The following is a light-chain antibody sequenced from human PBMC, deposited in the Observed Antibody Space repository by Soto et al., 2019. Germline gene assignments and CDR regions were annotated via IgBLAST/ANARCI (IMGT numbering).Light chain of an antibody. CDR2: KAS. CDR1: QTIISW. Sequence: DIQMTQSPSTLSGSVGDRVTITCQASQTIISWLAWYQQKPGKAPKLLIYKASTLKSGVPSRFSGSGSGTEFTLTISSLQPDDFATYYCQHYNSYSEAFGQGTKVDIK. CDR3: QHYNSYSEA. V-gene: IGKV1-5*03. J-gene: IGKJ1*01.